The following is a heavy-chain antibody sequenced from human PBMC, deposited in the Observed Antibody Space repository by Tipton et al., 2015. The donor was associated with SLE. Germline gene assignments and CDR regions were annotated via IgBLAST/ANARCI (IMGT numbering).Heavy chain of an antibody. Sequence: QLVQSGPEVKKPGASMKVSCKASGYTFTDYYIHWVRQVPGQGLEWMGIIIPSGGSTNYAQKFQGRVTMTRDTSTSTVYMELSSPTSEDTAVYYCARSTDQNWFDPWGQGTLVTVSS. J-gene: IGHJ5*02. D-gene: IGHD2-2*01. CDR3: ARSTDQNWFDP. CDR2: IIPSGGST. V-gene: IGHV1-46*01. CDR1: GYTFTDYY.